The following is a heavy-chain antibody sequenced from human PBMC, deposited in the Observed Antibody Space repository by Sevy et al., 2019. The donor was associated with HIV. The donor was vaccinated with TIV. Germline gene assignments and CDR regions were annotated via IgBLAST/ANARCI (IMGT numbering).Heavy chain of an antibody. J-gene: IGHJ4*02. D-gene: IGHD3-16*01. CDR1: GFDFSTYW. V-gene: IGHV3-74*01. CDR2: IMGDGSRR. CDR3: ARDPFGGYYFDH. Sequence: GGSLRLSCAASGFDFSTYWMHWVRQAPGKGLVWVSHIMGDGSRRSHADSVKGRFTISRDNAKNTLYLQMNSLRAEDTALYFCARDPFGGYYFDHWGPGTLVTVSS.